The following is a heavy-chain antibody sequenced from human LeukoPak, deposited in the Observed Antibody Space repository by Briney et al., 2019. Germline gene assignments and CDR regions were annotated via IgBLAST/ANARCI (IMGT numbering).Heavy chain of an antibody. D-gene: IGHD6-19*01. CDR2: ISAYNGNT. J-gene: IGHJ6*02. V-gene: IGHV1-18*01. Sequence: ASVKVSCKASGYTFTSYGISWVRQAPGQGLEWMGWISAYNGNTNCAQKLQGRVTMTTDTSTGTAYMELRSLRSDDTAVYYCARRSVAGTDYYYYGMDVWGQGTTVTVSS. CDR1: GYTFTSYG. CDR3: ARRSVAGTDYYYYGMDV.